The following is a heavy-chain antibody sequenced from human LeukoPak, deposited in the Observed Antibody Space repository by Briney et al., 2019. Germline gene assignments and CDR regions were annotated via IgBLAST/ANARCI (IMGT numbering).Heavy chain of an antibody. J-gene: IGHJ4*02. CDR3: AKGASRCSSTRCSLYYFDY. CDR2: ISYDGSNK. CDR1: GFTFSSYG. V-gene: IGHV3-30*18. Sequence: GGSLRLSCGASGFTFSSYGMHWVRQAPGKGLEWVAVISYDGSNKYYADSVKGRFTISRDNSKNTLHLQMNSLRAEDTAVYYCAKGASRCSSTRCSLYYFDYWGQGALVTVSS. D-gene: IGHD2-2*01.